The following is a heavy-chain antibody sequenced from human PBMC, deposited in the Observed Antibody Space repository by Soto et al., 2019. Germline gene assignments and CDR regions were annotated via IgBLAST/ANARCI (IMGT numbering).Heavy chain of an antibody. D-gene: IGHD3-3*01. J-gene: IGHJ6*02. V-gene: IGHV1-3*01. CDR2: INAGNGNT. CDR1: GYTFTSYA. CDR3: ARGQERDSWSGPMDV. Sequence: GASVKVSCKASGYTFTSYAMHWVRQAPGQRLEWMGWINAGNGNTKYSQKFQGRVTITRDTSASTAYMELSSLRPEDTAVYYCARGQERDSWSGPMDVWGQGTTVTVSS.